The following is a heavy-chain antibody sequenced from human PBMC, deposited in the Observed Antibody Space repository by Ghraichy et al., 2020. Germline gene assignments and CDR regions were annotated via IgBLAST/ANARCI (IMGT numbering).Heavy chain of an antibody. CDR2: IYSSGST. J-gene: IGHJ2*01. V-gene: IGHV4-61*02. Sequence: SETLSLTCTVSGGSISNDNYYWSWIRQPAGKGLEWIGRIYSSGSTNYNPSLRSRVTISVDASKNHFSLNLSSVTAADTAVYYCARDLCSGGRCSSKPRYFDLWGRGTLVTVSS. D-gene: IGHD2-15*01. CDR1: GGSISNDNYY. CDR3: ARDLCSGGRCSSKPRYFDL.